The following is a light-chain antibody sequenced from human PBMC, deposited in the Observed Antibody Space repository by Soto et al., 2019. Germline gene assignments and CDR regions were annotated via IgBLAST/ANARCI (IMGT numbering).Light chain of an antibody. CDR1: SSDVGSYDY. V-gene: IGLV2-14*03. CDR3: CAYSTSGPHV. J-gene: IGLJ1*01. CDR2: DVN. Sequence: QSVLTQPASVSGSPGQSITFSCTGTSSDVGSYDYVSWQQQHPGKAPKLIIYDVNNRPSGVPSRFSGSKSGNTASLIISGLQTEDEADYYCCAYSTSGPHVFGTGTKVTVL.